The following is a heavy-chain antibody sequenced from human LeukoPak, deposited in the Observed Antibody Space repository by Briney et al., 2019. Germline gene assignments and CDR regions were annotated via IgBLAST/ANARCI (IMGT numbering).Heavy chain of an antibody. CDR2: ISSSGST. Sequence: SQTLSLTCTVSGDSISSGDYYWSWIRQPAGKGLEWIGRISSSGSTNYNPSLKSRVTISVDTSKNQFSLKLSSVTAADTAVYYCARGSGYYYDSSGRKGWFDPWGQGTLVTVSS. J-gene: IGHJ5*02. CDR1: GDSISSGDYY. V-gene: IGHV4-61*02. CDR3: ARGSGYYYDSSGRKGWFDP. D-gene: IGHD3-22*01.